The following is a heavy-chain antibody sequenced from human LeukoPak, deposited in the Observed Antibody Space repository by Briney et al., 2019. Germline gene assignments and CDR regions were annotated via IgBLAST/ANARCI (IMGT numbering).Heavy chain of an antibody. CDR2: IYYTGSA. CDR1: GGSISTYY. J-gene: IGHJ4*02. V-gene: IGHV4-59*01. D-gene: IGHD4-17*01. Sequence: PSETLSLTCAVSGGSISTYYWSWIRQPPGKGLEWIGYIYYTGSANYNPSLKSRVTISVDTSKNQFSLKLSSVTAADTAVYYCARRRHDYGDYYFDYWGQGTLVTVPS. CDR3: ARRRHDYGDYYFDY.